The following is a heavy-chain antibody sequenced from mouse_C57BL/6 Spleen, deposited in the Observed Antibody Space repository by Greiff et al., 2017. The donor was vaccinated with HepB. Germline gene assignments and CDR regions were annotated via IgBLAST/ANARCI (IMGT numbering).Heavy chain of an antibody. CDR1: GFSFNTYA. CDR2: IRSKSNNYAT. J-gene: IGHJ2*01. V-gene: IGHV10-1*01. D-gene: IGHD3-2*02. CDR3: VRGSSGYFDY. Sequence: DVQLVESGGGLVQPKGSLKLSCAASGFSFNTYAMNWVRQAPGKGLEWVARIRSKSNNYATYYADSVKDRFTISRDDSESMLYLQMNNLKTEDTAMYYCVRGSSGYFDYWGQGTTLTVSS.